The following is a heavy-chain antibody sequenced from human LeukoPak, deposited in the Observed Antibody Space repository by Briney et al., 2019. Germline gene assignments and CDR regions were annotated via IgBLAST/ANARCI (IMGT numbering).Heavy chain of an antibody. V-gene: IGHV3-23*01. Sequence: PGGSLRLSCAASTFAFSSYAMTWVRQAPGKGLEWVSSLTATGGISYAYSVKGRFTISRDNSKNTLYLQMNSLRAEDTAVYYCAKGGDFWSGYYGHAFDIWGQGTMVTVSS. J-gene: IGHJ3*02. CDR2: LTATGGI. D-gene: IGHD3-3*01. CDR1: TFAFSSYA. CDR3: AKGGDFWSGYYGHAFDI.